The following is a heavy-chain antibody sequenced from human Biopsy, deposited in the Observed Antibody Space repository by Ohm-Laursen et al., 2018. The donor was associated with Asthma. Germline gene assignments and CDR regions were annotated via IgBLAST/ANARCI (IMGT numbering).Heavy chain of an antibody. D-gene: IGHD1-26*01. Sequence: SLRLSCAASGFTFSNYGMHWVRQAPGKGLDWVAVISFDGSNKNYTDSVKGRFTISRDNSRNTLHLQMNSLRAEDTAVYYCAKDVFPGWELRRGPDYWGQGTLVTVSA. J-gene: IGHJ4*02. V-gene: IGHV3-30*18. CDR3: AKDVFPGWELRRGPDY. CDR1: GFTFSNYG. CDR2: ISFDGSNK.